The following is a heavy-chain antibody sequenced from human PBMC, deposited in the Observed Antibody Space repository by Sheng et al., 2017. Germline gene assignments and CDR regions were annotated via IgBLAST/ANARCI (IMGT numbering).Heavy chain of an antibody. Sequence: QVQLQESGPGLVKPSETLSLTCAVSGGSIISTNWWSWVRQPPGKGLEWIGETYHSGSTHYNPSLKSRVTISVDKSKNQFSLNLSSVTAADTAIYYCARAGGSGLNWFDPGAGQPWSPSPQ. CDR3: ARAGGSGLNWFDP. V-gene: IGHV4-4*02. J-gene: IGHJ5*02. CDR2: TYHSGST. D-gene: IGHD2-15*01. CDR1: GGSIISTNW.